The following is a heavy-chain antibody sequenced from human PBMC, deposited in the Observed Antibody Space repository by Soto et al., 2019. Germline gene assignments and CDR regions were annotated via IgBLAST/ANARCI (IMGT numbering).Heavy chain of an antibody. J-gene: IGHJ6*01. CDR3: ARDIGSSSRDYYYGMDV. CDR2: INPSGGST. V-gene: IGHV1-46*01. Sequence: ASVKVSCKASGYTFTSYYMHWVRQAPGQGLEWMGIINPSGGSTSYAQKFQGRVTMTRDTSTSTVYMELSSLRSEDTAVYYCARDIGSSSRDYYYGMDVWGQGTTVTVYS. D-gene: IGHD6-6*01. CDR1: GYTFTSYY.